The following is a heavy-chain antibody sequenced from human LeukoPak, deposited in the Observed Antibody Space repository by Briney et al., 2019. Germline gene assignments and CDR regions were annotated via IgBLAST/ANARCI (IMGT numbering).Heavy chain of an antibody. J-gene: IGHJ4*02. CDR2: ISSSSSLI. D-gene: IGHD6-13*01. Sequence: GGSLRLSCAASGFTFSYYSMNWVRQAPGRGLEWVSCISSSSSLIFYSDSVRGRFTISRDNAKNSLYLQMNSLRAEDTAVYYCARRAAAGYFDYWGQGTLVTVSS. CDR1: GFTFSYYS. V-gene: IGHV3-21*01. CDR3: ARRAAAGYFDY.